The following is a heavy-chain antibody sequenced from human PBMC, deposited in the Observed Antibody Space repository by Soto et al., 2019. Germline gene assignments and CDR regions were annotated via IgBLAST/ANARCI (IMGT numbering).Heavy chain of an antibody. CDR2: ISYDGSNK. Sequence: GGSLRVSCAASGFTFSSYVMHWVRQSPGKGLEWVAVISYDGSNKYYADSVKDRFTISRDNSKNTLYLQMNSLRAEDTAVYYCAKELLEVPVAFDIWGQGTMVTVSS. CDR1: GFTFSSYV. J-gene: IGHJ3*02. V-gene: IGHV3-30*18. D-gene: IGHD3-10*01. CDR3: AKELLEVPVAFDI.